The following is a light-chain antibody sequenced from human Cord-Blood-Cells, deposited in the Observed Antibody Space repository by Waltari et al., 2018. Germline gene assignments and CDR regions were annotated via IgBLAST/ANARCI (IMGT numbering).Light chain of an antibody. CDR3: MQALQTPIT. CDR2: LGS. CDR1: QSLLHSNGYNY. Sequence: DFVMTHSPASLPVTPAEPASVSCSTSQSLLHSNGYNYLDWYLQKPGQSPQLLIYLGSNRASGVPDRFSGSGSGTDFTLKISRVEAEDVGVYYCMQALQTPITFGQGTRLEIK. V-gene: IGKV2-28*01. J-gene: IGKJ5*01.